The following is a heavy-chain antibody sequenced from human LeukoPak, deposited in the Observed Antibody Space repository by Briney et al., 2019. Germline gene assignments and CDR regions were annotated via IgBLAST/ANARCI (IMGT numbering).Heavy chain of an antibody. D-gene: IGHD6-13*01. CDR1: GYSFNSQG. CDR3: ASSKWSAGGDYYHYMDV. Sequence: ASVKVSCKASGYSFNSQGMNWVRQAPGQGLEWMGWISAYNGNTNYAQKFQGRVTMTTDTSTSTAYMELRSLRSDDTAMYYCASSKWSAGGDYYHYMDVWGKGTTVTVSS. V-gene: IGHV1-18*01. J-gene: IGHJ6*03. CDR2: ISAYNGNT.